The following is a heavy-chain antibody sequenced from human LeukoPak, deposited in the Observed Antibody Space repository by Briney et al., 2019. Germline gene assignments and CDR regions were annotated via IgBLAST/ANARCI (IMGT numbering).Heavy chain of an antibody. CDR3: ARGGGVVVPAATRPGY. CDR1: GYTFTGYY. J-gene: IGHJ4*02. Sequence: ASVKVSCKASGYTFTGYYMHWVRQAPGQGLEWMGWINPNSGGTNYAQKFQGRVTMTRDTSISTAYMELSRLRSDDTAVYYCARGGGVVVPAATRPGYWGQGTLVTVSS. D-gene: IGHD2-2*01. V-gene: IGHV1-2*02. CDR2: INPNSGGT.